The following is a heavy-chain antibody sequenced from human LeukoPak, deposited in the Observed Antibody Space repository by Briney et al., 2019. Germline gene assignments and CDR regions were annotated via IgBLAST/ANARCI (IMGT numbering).Heavy chain of an antibody. CDR3: ATEDYYDSSGYYDY. V-gene: IGHV1-69-2*01. Sequence: ASVKISCKVSGYTFTDYYMHWVQQAPGQVLEWMGLVDPEDGETIYAEKFQGRVTITADTSTDTAYMELGSLRSEDTAVYYCATEDYYDSSGYYDYWGQGTLVTVSS. CDR1: GYTFTDYY. CDR2: VDPEDGET. J-gene: IGHJ4*02. D-gene: IGHD3-22*01.